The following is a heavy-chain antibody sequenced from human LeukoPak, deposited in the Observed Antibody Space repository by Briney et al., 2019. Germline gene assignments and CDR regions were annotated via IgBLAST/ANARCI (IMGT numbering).Heavy chain of an antibody. J-gene: IGHJ4*02. D-gene: IGHD5-18*01. Sequence: GGSLRLSCAASGFPVSSNYMSWVRQAPGKGLEWVSVIYSGGSTYYADSVKGRFTISRDNSKNTLYLQMNSLRAEDTAVYYCAVGYSYGPPNYWGQGTLVTVSS. V-gene: IGHV3-53*01. CDR2: IYSGGST. CDR3: AVGYSYGPPNY. CDR1: GFPVSSNY.